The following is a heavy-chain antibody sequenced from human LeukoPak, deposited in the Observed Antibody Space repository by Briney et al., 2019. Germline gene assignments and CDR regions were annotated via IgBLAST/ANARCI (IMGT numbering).Heavy chain of an antibody. CDR1: GGSFSGYY. CDR3: ARHRSSGWSAIDY. V-gene: IGHV4-34*01. J-gene: IGHJ4*02. D-gene: IGHD6-19*01. CDR2: INHRGNT. Sequence: SETLSLTCAVYGGSFSGYYWNCIRQSPGKGLEWIGEINHRGNTNYNPSLKSRVTISIDTSKNQFSLKLSSVTAADTAVYYCARHRSSGWSAIDYWGQGTLVTVSS.